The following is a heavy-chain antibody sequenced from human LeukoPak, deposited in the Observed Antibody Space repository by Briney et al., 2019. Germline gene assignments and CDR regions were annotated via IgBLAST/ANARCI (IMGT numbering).Heavy chain of an antibody. CDR1: GFTFSSYA. D-gene: IGHD3-10*01. J-gene: IGHJ4*02. Sequence: GGSLRLSCAASGFTFSSYAMSWVRQAPGKGQEWVSAISGSGSSTYYADSVKGRFPISRDNSKNTLYLQMNSLRAEDTAVYYCAKLTPNLWFAELLEDYWGQGTLVTVSS. CDR2: ISGSGSST. CDR3: AKLTPNLWFAELLEDY. V-gene: IGHV3-23*01.